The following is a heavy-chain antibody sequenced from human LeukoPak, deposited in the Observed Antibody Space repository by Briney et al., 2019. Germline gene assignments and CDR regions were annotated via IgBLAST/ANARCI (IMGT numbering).Heavy chain of an antibody. CDR1: GFIVSSNS. V-gene: IGHV3-53*01. J-gene: IGHJ6*03. CDR2: ISSGGNT. Sequence: GGSLRLSCKVSGFIVSSNSWSWVRQAPGKGLEWVSFISSGGNTDHSDSVKGRFTISRDNSKNTLYLQMNSLRAEDTAVYYCAREKYYDLYYYMDVWGKGTTVTVSS. D-gene: IGHD3-22*01. CDR3: AREKYYDLYYYMDV.